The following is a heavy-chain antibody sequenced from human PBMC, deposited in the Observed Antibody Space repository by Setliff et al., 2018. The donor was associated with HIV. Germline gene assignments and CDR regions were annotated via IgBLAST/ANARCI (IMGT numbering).Heavy chain of an antibody. CDR2: IYHSGST. V-gene: IGHV4-4*02. Sequence: PSETLSLTCAVSGGSISSSNWWSWVRQPPGKGLVWIGEIYHSGSTNYNPSLKSRVTISVDKSKNQFSLKLSSVTAADTAVYYCARGHYDILTGYSPYFDYWGQGTLVTVSS. J-gene: IGHJ4*02. CDR1: GGSISSSNW. D-gene: IGHD3-9*01. CDR3: ARGHYDILTGYSPYFDY.